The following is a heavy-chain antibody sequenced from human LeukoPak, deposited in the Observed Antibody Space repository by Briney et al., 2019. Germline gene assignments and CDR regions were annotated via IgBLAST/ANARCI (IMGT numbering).Heavy chain of an antibody. V-gene: IGHV3-74*01. J-gene: IGHJ6*03. CDR2: INRDGSST. Sequence: GGSLRLSCAASGFTFRSYWMHWVRQAPGKGLVWVSRINRDGSSTNYADSVKGRFTISRDSAKNTLYLQMNSLRAEDTAVYYCARDHLSSGSSPDYYYYYYMDVWGKGTTVTISS. D-gene: IGHD6-19*01. CDR1: GFTFRSYW. CDR3: ARDHLSSGSSPDYYYYYYMDV.